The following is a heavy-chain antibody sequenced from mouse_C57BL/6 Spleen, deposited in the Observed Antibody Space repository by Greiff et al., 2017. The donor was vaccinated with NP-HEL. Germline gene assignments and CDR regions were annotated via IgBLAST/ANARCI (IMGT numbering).Heavy chain of an antibody. Sequence: VMLVESGPGILQPSQTLSLTCSFSGFSLSTFGMGVGWIRQPSGKGLEWLAHIWWDDDKYYNPALKSRLTISKDTSKNQVFLKIANVDTADTATYYCARTLTGTYYFDYWGQGTTLTVSS. V-gene: IGHV8-8*01. CDR2: IWWDDDK. D-gene: IGHD4-1*01. J-gene: IGHJ2*01. CDR3: ARTLTGTYYFDY. CDR1: GFSLSTFGMG.